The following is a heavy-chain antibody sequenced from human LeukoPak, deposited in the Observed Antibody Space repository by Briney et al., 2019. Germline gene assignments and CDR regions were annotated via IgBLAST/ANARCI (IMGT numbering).Heavy chain of an antibody. D-gene: IGHD6-19*01. Sequence: SVKVSCKASGFTFTNSPMQWVRQARGHPLKWIGWIVVGSGDTNYAQKFQERVTLTRDLSTSTAYMELRSLRSEDTAVYYCATGSGWYSPDYWGQGTLVTVSS. CDR1: GFTFTNSP. CDR3: ATGSGWYSPDY. J-gene: IGHJ4*02. V-gene: IGHV1-58*02. CDR2: IVVGSGDT.